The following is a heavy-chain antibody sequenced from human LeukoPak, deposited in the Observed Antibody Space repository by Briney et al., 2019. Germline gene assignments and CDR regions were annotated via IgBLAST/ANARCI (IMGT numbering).Heavy chain of an antibody. V-gene: IGHV3-23*01. Sequence: PGGPLRLSCAASGFTFSSCAMSWVRQAPGKGLEWVSAISGSGGSTYYADSVKGRFTISRDNSKNTLYLQMNSLRAEDTAVYYCAKATDIVATTYFDYWGQGTLVTVSS. CDR3: AKATDIVATTYFDY. J-gene: IGHJ4*02. CDR1: GFTFSSCA. D-gene: IGHD5-12*01. CDR2: ISGSGGST.